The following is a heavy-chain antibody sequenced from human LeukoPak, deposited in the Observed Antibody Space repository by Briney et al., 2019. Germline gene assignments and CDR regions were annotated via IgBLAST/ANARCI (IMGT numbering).Heavy chain of an antibody. D-gene: IGHD3-22*01. J-gene: IGHJ4*02. CDR2: IFPIFGTA. Sequence: SVKVSCKASGGTFSSYAISWVRKAPGQGREWMGVIFPIFGTANYAQKFQGRVTITADESTSTAYMELSSLRSEDTAVYYCARVSDYYDSSGYYMIFDYWGQGTLVTVSS. V-gene: IGHV1-69*13. CDR3: ARVSDYYDSSGYYMIFDY. CDR1: GGTFSSYA.